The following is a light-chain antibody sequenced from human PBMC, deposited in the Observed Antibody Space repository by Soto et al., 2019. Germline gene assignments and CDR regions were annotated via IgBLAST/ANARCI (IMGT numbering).Light chain of an antibody. J-gene: IGLJ1*01. CDR1: SSDVGGYNC. V-gene: IGLV2-14*01. Sequence: QSVLTQPASVSGSPGQSITFSCTGTSSDVGGYNCVSWYQQHPSKAPKLMIYDVSNRPSGVSNRLSGSKSGNTASLTISGLQAEDEADYYCSSYTSSSTYVFGTGTKVTVL. CDR3: SSYTSSSTYV. CDR2: DVS.